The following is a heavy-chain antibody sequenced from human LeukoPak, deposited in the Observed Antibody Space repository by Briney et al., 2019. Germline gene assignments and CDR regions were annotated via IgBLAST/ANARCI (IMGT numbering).Heavy chain of an antibody. CDR2: IYSGGTT. CDR1: GITVSSIH. D-gene: IGHD3-22*01. V-gene: IGHV3-53*01. Sequence: GGSLRLSCTASGITVSSIHMSWVRQAPGKGLEWVSVIYSGGTTYYAQSVKGRFTISRDNSKNRLYLQMNSLRAEDTAVYYCASSYDSSGYYGYWGQGTLVTVS. J-gene: IGHJ4*02. CDR3: ASSYDSSGYYGY.